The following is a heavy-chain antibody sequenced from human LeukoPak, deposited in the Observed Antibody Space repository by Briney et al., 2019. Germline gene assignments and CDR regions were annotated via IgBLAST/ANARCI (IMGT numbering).Heavy chain of an antibody. CDR2: TYYRSKWSN. Sequence: SQTLSLTCANSGDSVSRNRVAWNWIRQSPSRGLEWLGRTYYRSKWSNDYAVSVESRISINPDTSKNQFFLQLNSVIPEDTAVYYCARASLPSAGANRAFDYWGQGTLVTVSS. CDR3: ARASLPSAGANRAFDY. V-gene: IGHV6-1*01. J-gene: IGHJ4*02. CDR1: GDSVSRNRVA. D-gene: IGHD3-10*01.